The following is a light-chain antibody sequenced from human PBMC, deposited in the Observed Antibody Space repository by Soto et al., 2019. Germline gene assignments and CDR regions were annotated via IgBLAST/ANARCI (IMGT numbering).Light chain of an antibody. J-gene: IGKJ4*01. CDR1: QSVSSSF. V-gene: IGKV3-20*01. CDR2: GAS. CDR3: QQYGSSPLT. Sequence: SVLTQSPGTLSLSPGERATLSCRASQSVSSSFLAWYQQKPGQAPRLLIYGASSRATGIPDRFSGSGSGTDFTLTISRLEPEDVAVYYCQQYGSSPLTFGGGTKVEIK.